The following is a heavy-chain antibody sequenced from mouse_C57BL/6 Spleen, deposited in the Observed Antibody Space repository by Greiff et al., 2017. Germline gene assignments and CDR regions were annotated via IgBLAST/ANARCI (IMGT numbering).Heavy chain of an antibody. J-gene: IGHJ4*01. CDR2: IHPNSGST. Sequence: QVQLKQPGAELVKPGASVKLSCKASGYTFTSYWMHWVKQRPGQGLEWIGMIHPNSGSTNYNEKFKSKATLTVDKSSSTAYMQLSSLTSEDSAVYYCAREPYGNYGGDYWGQGTSVTVSS. D-gene: IGHD2-1*01. CDR1: GYTFTSYW. CDR3: AREPYGNYGGDY. V-gene: IGHV1-64*01.